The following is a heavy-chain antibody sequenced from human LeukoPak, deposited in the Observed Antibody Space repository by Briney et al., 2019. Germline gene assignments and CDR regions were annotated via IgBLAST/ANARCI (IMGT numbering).Heavy chain of an antibody. J-gene: IGHJ4*02. D-gene: IGHD5-24*01. CDR3: ARDLRDGYNDY. CDR2: IKPDGSVK. Sequence: GGSLRLSCAASGFTFSRYWMTWVRQTPGKGLEWVANIKPDGSVKYYVDSVKGRFTISRDNAKSSLYLQMNSLRAEDTAVYYCARDLRDGYNDYWGQGTLVTVSS. V-gene: IGHV3-7*01. CDR1: GFTFSRYW.